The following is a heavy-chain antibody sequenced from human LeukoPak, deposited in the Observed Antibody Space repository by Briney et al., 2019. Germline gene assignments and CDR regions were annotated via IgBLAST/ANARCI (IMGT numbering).Heavy chain of an antibody. Sequence: PGGSLRLSCAASGFTFSSYEMTWVRQAPGKGLEWVSNISSSDTTIHYADSVKGRFTISRDNPKNTLYLQMNSLGAEDSAVYYCASLVGGYYPPVEAFDIWGQGTMVTVSS. CDR3: ASLVGGYYPPVEAFDI. V-gene: IGHV3-48*03. CDR1: GFTFSSYE. D-gene: IGHD3-3*01. J-gene: IGHJ3*02. CDR2: ISSSDTTI.